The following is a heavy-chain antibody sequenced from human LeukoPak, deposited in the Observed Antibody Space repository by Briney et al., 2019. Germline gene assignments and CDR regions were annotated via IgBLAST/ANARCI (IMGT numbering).Heavy chain of an antibody. CDR3: AKDIRYYYDSSGYAY. D-gene: IGHD3-22*01. Sequence: GGSLRPSCAASGFTFDDYAMHWVRHAPGKGLEWVSLISGDGGSTYYADSVKGRFTISRDNSKNSLYLQMNSLRTEDTALYYCAKDIRYYYDSSGYAYWGQGTLVTVSS. CDR1: GFTFDDYA. J-gene: IGHJ4*02. V-gene: IGHV3-43*02. CDR2: ISGDGGST.